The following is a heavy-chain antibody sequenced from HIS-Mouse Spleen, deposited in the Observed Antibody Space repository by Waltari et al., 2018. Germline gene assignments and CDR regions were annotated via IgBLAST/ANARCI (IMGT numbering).Heavy chain of an antibody. J-gene: IGHJ4*02. D-gene: IGHD3-10*01. CDR3: ARHYYYGSGSYYFDY. CDR1: GFTVSSNY. V-gene: IGHV3-53*02. CDR2: IYSGGST. Sequence: EVRLVETGGGLIQPGGSLRLSCAASGFTVSSNYMSWVRQAPGKGLEWVLVIYSGGSTYYADSVKGRFTISRDNSKNTLYLQMNSLRAEDTAVYYCARHYYYGSGSYYFDYWGQGTLVTVSS.